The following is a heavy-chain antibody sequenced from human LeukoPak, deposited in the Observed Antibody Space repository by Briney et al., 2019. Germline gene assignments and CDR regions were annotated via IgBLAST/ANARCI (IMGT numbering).Heavy chain of an antibody. CDR2: IKQDGSEK. J-gene: IGHJ5*02. V-gene: IGHV3-7*01. Sequence: GGSLRLSCAAPGFTFSSYWMSWFRQAQGKGLDWVPNIKQDGSEKYYVDSVKGRFTISRDNAKNSLYLQMNSLRAEDTAVYYCARDDCSSISCYHNWFDPWGQGTLVTVSS. CDR1: GFTFSSYW. CDR3: ARDDCSSISCYHNWFDP. D-gene: IGHD2-2*01.